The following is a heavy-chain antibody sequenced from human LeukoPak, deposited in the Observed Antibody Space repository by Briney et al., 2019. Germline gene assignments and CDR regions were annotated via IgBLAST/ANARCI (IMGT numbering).Heavy chain of an antibody. Sequence: SETLSLTCTVSGGSISSSSYYWGWIRQPPGKGLEWIGSIYYSGSTYYNPSLKSRVTISVDTSKNQFSLKLSSVTAADTAVYYCARDGIELAAGSGNSGSYYLSYWGQGTLVTVSS. CDR1: GGSISSSSYY. V-gene: IGHV4-39*07. CDR2: IYYSGST. J-gene: IGHJ4*02. CDR3: ARDGIELAAGSGNSGSYYLSY. D-gene: IGHD1-26*01.